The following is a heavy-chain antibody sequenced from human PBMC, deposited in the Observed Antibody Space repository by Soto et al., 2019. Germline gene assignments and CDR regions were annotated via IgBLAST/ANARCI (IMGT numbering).Heavy chain of an antibody. CDR2: ISYDGSNK. CDR3: AKSRYDFWSGYPNYYYYGMDV. V-gene: IGHV3-30*18. CDR1: GFTFSSYG. Sequence: GGSLRLSCAASGFTFSSYGMHWVRQAPGKGLEWVAVISYDGSNKYYADSVKGRFTISRDNSKNTLYLQMNSLRAGDTAVYYCAKSRYDFWSGYPNYYYYGMDVWGQGTTVTVSS. J-gene: IGHJ6*02. D-gene: IGHD3-3*01.